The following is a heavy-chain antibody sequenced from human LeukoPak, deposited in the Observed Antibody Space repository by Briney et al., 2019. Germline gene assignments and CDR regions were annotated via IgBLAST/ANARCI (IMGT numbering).Heavy chain of an antibody. Sequence: SSETLSLTCTVSGGSVSSFYWSWIRQPPGKGLEWIGYFYYSGSTNYNPSLKSRLTISVDTSKKQFSLKLSSVTAADTAVYYCATAAPDWHFDLWGRGTLVTVSS. J-gene: IGHJ2*01. V-gene: IGHV4-59*02. CDR1: GGSVSSFY. D-gene: IGHD2-15*01. CDR3: ATAAPDWHFDL. CDR2: FYYSGST.